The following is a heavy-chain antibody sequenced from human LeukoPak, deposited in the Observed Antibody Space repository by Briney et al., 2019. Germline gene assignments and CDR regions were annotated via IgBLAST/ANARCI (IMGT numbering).Heavy chain of an antibody. Sequence: PGGSLRPSCAASGFTFSDYYMSWIRQAPGKGLEWVSYISSSGSTIYYADSVKGRFTISRDNAKNSLYLQMNSLRAEDTAVYYCARVVRYYDILTGYHQNWFDPWGQGTLVTVSS. CDR1: GFTFSDYY. J-gene: IGHJ5*02. D-gene: IGHD3-9*01. V-gene: IGHV3-11*01. CDR3: ARVVRYYDILTGYHQNWFDP. CDR2: ISSSGSTI.